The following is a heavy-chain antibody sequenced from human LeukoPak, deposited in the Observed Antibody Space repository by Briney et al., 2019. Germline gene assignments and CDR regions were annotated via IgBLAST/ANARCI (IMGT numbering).Heavy chain of an antibody. CDR2: IISSSSYI. D-gene: IGHD3-10*01. CDR1: GFPFSSYS. Sequence: GGSLRLSCPASGFPFSSYSMNWVGQAPGKGLEGFPSIISSSSYIYYADSVKGRFTISRGNAKNSLYLQMNSLRAEDTAVYYCARGARELDYYYYMDVWGKGTTVTVSS. J-gene: IGHJ6*03. V-gene: IGHV3-21*01. CDR3: ARGARELDYYYYMDV.